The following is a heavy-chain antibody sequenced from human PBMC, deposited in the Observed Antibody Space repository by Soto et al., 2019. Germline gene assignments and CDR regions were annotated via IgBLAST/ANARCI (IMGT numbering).Heavy chain of an antibody. CDR3: ARVVGATPALDY. D-gene: IGHD1-26*01. V-gene: IGHV1-69*02. Sequence: GASVKVSCKASGGTLNSYTINWVRQAPGHGPEWLGKIIPVLGVANYAQTFQGRVTITADKSTSTVYMDLTSLRSEDTAVYYCARVVGATPALDYWGQGTLVTVSS. CDR2: IIPVLGVA. CDR1: GGTLNSYT. J-gene: IGHJ4*02.